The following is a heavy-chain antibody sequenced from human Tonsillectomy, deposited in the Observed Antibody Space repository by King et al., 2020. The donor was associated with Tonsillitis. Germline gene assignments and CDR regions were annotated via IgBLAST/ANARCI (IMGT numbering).Heavy chain of an antibody. D-gene: IGHD5-18*01. V-gene: IGHV5-51*01. J-gene: IGHJ4*02. CDR2: VYPGDSDT. Sequence: VQLVESGAVVRKPGESLQIFCRTSGYTFNEYWIGWVRQKSGRGLEWMGVVYPGDSDTKYNPSFEGQILVSADKSFNTAYLQWTRLKVSDTAMYYCVVRGYSLRGVFSDYWGPGTLVAVSS. CDR3: VVRGYSLRGVFSDY. CDR1: GYTFNEYW.